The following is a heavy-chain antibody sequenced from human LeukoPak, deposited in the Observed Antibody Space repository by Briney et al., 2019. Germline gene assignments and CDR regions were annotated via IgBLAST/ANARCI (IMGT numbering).Heavy chain of an antibody. D-gene: IGHD5-24*01. J-gene: IGHJ4*02. CDR1: GGTFSSYA. Sequence: SVKVSCKAPGGTFSSYAISWVRQAPGQGLEWMGRIIPIFGTANYAQKFQGRVTITTDESTGTAYMELSSLRSEDTAVYYCARGAVATISEMDYWGQGTLVTVSS. CDR2: IIPIFGTA. V-gene: IGHV1-69*05. CDR3: ARGAVATISEMDY.